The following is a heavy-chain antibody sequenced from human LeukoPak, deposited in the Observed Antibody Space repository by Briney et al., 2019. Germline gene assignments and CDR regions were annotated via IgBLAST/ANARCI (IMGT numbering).Heavy chain of an antibody. V-gene: IGHV4-59*08. J-gene: IGHJ3*02. CDR1: GGSISNKY. D-gene: IGHD3-16*01. CDR2: IYYSGST. CDR3: ASYTDAFDI. Sequence: SETLSLTCTVSGGSISNKYWSWIRQPPGKGLEWIGYIYYSGSTNYNPSLKSRVTISVDTSKNQFSLKLSSVTAADTAVYYCASYTDAFDIWGQGTMATVSS.